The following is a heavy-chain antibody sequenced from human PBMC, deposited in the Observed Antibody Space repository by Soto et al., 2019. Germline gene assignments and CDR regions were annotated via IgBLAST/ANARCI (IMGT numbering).Heavy chain of an antibody. J-gene: IGHJ5*02. Sequence: SETLSLTCAVYGGSFTGYYWTWIRQTPGKGLEWIGEINHSGSTNYNPSLKSRVTISVDTSKNQFSLKLSSVTAADTAVYYCARSVFPWGQGTLVTVSS. V-gene: IGHV4-34*01. CDR1: GGSFTGYY. CDR3: ARSVFP. CDR2: INHSGST.